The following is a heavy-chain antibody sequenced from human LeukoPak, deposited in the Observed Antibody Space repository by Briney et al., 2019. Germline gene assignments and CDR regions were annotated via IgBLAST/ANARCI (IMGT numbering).Heavy chain of an antibody. V-gene: IGHV3-7*05. CDR1: GLTFSSSW. CDR2: INQDGGEE. Sequence: GGSLRLSCAASGLTFSSSWMSWVRQAPGKGLEWVANINQDGGEEYYVDSVKGRCTISRDNAKNALYLQMDSLRAEDTAVYYCARDRGCNYWGQGTLVTVSS. J-gene: IGHJ4*02. CDR3: ARDRGCNY.